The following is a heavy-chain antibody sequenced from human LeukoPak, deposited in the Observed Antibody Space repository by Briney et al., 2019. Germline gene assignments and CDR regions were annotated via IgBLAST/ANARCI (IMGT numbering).Heavy chain of an antibody. D-gene: IGHD3-10*01. V-gene: IGHV3-9*01. J-gene: IGHJ4*02. CDR3: AKVGITMVRGAEFDY. CDR2: ISWNSGSI. Sequence: GRSLRLSCAASGFTFDDYAMHWVRQAPGKGLEWVSGISWNSGSIGYADSVKGRFTISRDNAKNSLYLQMNSLRAEDTALYYCAKVGITMVRGAEFDYWGQGTLVTVSS. CDR1: GFTFDDYA.